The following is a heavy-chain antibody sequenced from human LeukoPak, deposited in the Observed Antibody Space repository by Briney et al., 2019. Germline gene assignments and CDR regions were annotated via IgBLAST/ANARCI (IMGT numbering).Heavy chain of an antibody. CDR2: FSGSGGHT. CDR3: AKRVQSSSWYAAFDY. CDR1: GFPFSTYA. V-gene: IGHV3-23*01. D-gene: IGHD6-13*01. J-gene: IGHJ4*02. Sequence: GGSLRLSCAASGFPFSTYAMSWVRQAPGKGLEWVSGFSGSGGHTNYAESVKGRFTISRDNSKNTLYLQMNSLRAEDTALYYCAKRVQSSSWYAAFDYWGQGTLVTVSS.